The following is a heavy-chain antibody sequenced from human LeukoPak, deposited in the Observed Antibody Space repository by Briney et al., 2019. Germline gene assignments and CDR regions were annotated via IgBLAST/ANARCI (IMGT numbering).Heavy chain of an antibody. Sequence: PGGSLRLSCAASGFTFSSCGMHWVRQAPGKGLEWVAVISYDGSNKYYADSVKGRFTISRDNSKNTLYLQMNSLRAEDTAVYYCAKPLKLWFGELTAGNYYYYYGMDVWGQGTTVTVSS. J-gene: IGHJ6*02. CDR1: GFTFSSCG. CDR2: ISYDGSNK. CDR3: AKPLKLWFGELTAGNYYYYYGMDV. D-gene: IGHD3-10*01. V-gene: IGHV3-30*18.